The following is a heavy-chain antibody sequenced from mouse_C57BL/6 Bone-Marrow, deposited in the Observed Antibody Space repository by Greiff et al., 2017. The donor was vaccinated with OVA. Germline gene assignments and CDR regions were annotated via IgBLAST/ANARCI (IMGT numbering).Heavy chain of an antibody. J-gene: IGHJ4*01. V-gene: IGHV5-4*03. CDR1: GFTFSSYA. CDR2: ISDGGSYT. CDR3: ARILRRDYAMDY. Sequence: EVKVVESGGGLVKPGGSLKLSCAASGFTFSSYAMSWVRQTPEKRLEWVATISDGGSYTYYPDNVKGRFTISRDNAKNNLYLQMSHLKSEDTAMYYCARILRRDYAMDYWGRGTSVTVSS. D-gene: IGHD2-12*01.